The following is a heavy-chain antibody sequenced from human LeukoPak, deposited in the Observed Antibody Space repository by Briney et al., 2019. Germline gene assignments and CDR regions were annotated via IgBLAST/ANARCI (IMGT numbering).Heavy chain of an antibody. CDR1: GGSISSYY. V-gene: IGHV4-4*07. D-gene: IGHD3-10*01. CDR2: IYTSGST. CDR3: ARGRYDYGSGSYAPPHY. Sequence: SETLSLTCTVSGGSISSYYWSWIRQPAGKGLEWIGRIYTSGSTNYNPSLKSRVTMSADTSKNQFSLKLSSVTAADTAVYYCARGRYDYGSGSYAPPHYWGQGTLVTVSS. J-gene: IGHJ4*02.